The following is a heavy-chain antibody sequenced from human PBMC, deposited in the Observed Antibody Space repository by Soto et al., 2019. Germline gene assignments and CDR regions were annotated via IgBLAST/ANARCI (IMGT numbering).Heavy chain of an antibody. CDR1: GDSVSSNSAA. D-gene: IGHD5-12*01. J-gene: IGHJ5*02. V-gene: IGHV6-1*01. CDR3: AREPGGLRPILNWFDP. Sequence: SQTLSLTCAISGDSVSSNSAAWNWIRQSPSRGLEWLGRTYYRSKWYNDYAVSVKSRITINPDTSKNQFSLQLNSVTPEDTAVDYCAREPGGLRPILNWFDPWGQGTLVTVSS. CDR2: TYYRSKWYN.